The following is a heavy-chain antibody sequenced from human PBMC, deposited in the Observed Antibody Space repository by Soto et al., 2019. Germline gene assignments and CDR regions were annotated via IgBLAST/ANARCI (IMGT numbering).Heavy chain of an antibody. V-gene: IGHV1-3*01. CDR3: ARGFCGATTCYPGFFDF. CDR1: GYTFTSHA. Sequence: ASVKVSCKASGYTFTSHAGHWVRQAPGQRLEWMGWINAGNGDTKQSENFQGRISLTRDTSATTAYLELSSLMSEDTAIYFCARGFCGATTCYPGFFDFWGPGTLVTVSS. CDR2: INAGNGDT. J-gene: IGHJ4*02. D-gene: IGHD2-2*01.